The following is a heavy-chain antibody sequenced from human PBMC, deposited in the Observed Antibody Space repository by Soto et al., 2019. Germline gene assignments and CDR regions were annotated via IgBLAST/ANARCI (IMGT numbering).Heavy chain of an antibody. D-gene: IGHD1-26*01. V-gene: IGHV4-39*01. J-gene: IGHJ6*02. CDR2: IYYSGST. Sequence: LSLTCTVSGGSISSSSYYWGWIRQPPGKGLEWIGSIYYSGSTYYNPSLKSRVTISVDTSKNQFSLKLSSVTAADTAVYYCARAGATQSYYYYGMDVWGQGTTVTVSS. CDR1: GGSISSSSYY. CDR3: ARAGATQSYYYYGMDV.